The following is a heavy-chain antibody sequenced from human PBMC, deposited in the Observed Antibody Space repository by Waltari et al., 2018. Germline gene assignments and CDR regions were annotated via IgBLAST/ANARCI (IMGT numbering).Heavy chain of an antibody. Sequence: QVQLVQSGAEVKTPGASVQVSCKASGYTFTGSYNHWVRQAPGQGLEWMGWINPNSGDTHYAQRFQGRVTLTGDLSIITAYMDLSSLKSDDTALYYCARAPLGAPFDYWGQGTLVTVSS. V-gene: IGHV1-2*02. J-gene: IGHJ4*02. CDR2: INPNSGDT. CDR3: ARAPLGAPFDY. CDR1: GYTFTGSY. D-gene: IGHD1-26*01.